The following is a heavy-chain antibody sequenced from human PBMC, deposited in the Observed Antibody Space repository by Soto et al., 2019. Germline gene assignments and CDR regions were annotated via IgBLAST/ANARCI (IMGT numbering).Heavy chain of an antibody. CDR3: AAGDSVYGDYVDPSYYYYYCCREV. CDR1: GYTFTSYG. Sequence: SVKVSCKASGYTFTSYGISWVRQAPGRGLEWMGRIIPILGIANYAQKFQGRVTITADKSTSTAYMELSSLRSEDTAVYYCAAGDSVYGDYVDPSYYYYYCCREVWGEGTTVTFPS. V-gene: IGHV1-69*04. D-gene: IGHD4-17*01. CDR2: IIPILGIA. J-gene: IGHJ6*01.